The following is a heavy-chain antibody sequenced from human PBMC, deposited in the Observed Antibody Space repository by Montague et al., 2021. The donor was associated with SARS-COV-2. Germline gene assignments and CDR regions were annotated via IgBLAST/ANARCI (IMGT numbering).Heavy chain of an antibody. J-gene: IGHJ2*01. CDR3: AKEIIEVAADWYFDL. D-gene: IGHD6-19*01. V-gene: IGHV3-33*06. CDR1: GFTFSSYG. CDR2: IWYDGSNK. Sequence: SVAEVKKPGESLKISCAASGFTFSSYGMHWVRQAPGKGLEWVAVIWYDGSNKYYADSVTGRFTISRDNSKNTLYLQMNSLRAEDTAVYYCAKEIIEVAADWYFDLWGRGTLVTVSS.